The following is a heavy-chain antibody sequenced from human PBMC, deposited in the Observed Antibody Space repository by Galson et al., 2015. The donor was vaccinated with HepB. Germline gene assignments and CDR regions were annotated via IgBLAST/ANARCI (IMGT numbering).Heavy chain of an antibody. Sequence: QSGAEVKKPGESLKISCKGSGYSFTSYWIGWVRQMPGKGLEWMGIIYPGDSGTRYSPSFQGQVTISADKSISTAYLQWSGLKASDTAMYYCARRAYSSSWFTKPFDYWGQGTLVTVSS. J-gene: IGHJ4*02. CDR3: ARRAYSSSWFTKPFDY. D-gene: IGHD6-13*01. CDR2: IYPGDSGT. V-gene: IGHV5-51*01. CDR1: GYSFTSYW.